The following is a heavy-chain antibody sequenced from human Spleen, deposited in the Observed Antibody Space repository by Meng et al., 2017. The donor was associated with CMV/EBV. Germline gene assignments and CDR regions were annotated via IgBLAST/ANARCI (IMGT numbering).Heavy chain of an antibody. D-gene: IGHD2-2*02. Sequence: ASVKVSCKASGYTFTGYYMHWVRQAPGQGLEWMGWINPNSGGTNYAQKFQGRVTMTRDTSISTAYMELNRLRSDDTAVYYCARGIVVVPAAIRGGYYYYGMDVWGQGTTVTVSS. CDR3: ARGIVVVPAAIRGGYYYYGMDV. V-gene: IGHV1-2*02. CDR1: GYTFTGYY. CDR2: INPNSGGT. J-gene: IGHJ6*02.